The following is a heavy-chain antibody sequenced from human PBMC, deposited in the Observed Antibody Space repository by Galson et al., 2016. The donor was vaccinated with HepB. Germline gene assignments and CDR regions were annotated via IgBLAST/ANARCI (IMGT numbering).Heavy chain of an antibody. CDR1: GFTLSSYA. Sequence: SLRLSCAASGFTLSSYALTWVRQAPGGGLEWVSDISGRGDSTHYADSVKGRFTISRDNSANTVYLQMNSLRVEDTAIYYCAKGGVVGGMLPGDWGQGTLVTVSS. CDR3: AKGGVVGGMLPGD. J-gene: IGHJ4*02. V-gene: IGHV3-23*01. CDR2: ISGRGDST. D-gene: IGHD1-26*01.